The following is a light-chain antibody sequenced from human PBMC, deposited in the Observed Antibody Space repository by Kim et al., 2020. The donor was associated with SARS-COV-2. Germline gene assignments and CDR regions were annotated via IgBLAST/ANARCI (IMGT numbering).Light chain of an antibody. J-gene: IGLJ3*02. Sequence: GASVKLTCTLSSGHSSYASAWHQQQPEKGPRYLMKLNSDGSHSKGDGIPDRFSGSSSGAERYLTISSLQSEDEDDYYCQTWGTGMVFGGGTQLTVL. V-gene: IGLV4-69*01. CDR2: LNSDGSH. CDR1: SGHSSYA. CDR3: QTWGTGMV.